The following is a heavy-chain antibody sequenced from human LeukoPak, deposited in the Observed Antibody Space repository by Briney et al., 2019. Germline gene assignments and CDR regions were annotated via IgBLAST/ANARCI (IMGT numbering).Heavy chain of an antibody. D-gene: IGHD6-13*01. CDR2: IHFNGNT. V-gene: IGHV4-4*07. J-gene: IGHJ4*02. CDR3: ARDRGGSSWYNYYDA. CDR1: GDSISNNY. Sequence: ASETLSLTCTVSGDSISNNYWSWIRQPAGKGLEWISRIHFNGNTDYNPSLKSRVTTSIDTPRNQFSLKLSSVTAADTAVFYCARDRGGSSWYNYYDAWGQGIPVTVSS.